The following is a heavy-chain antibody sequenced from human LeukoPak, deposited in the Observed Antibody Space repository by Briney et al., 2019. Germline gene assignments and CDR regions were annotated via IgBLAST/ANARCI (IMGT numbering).Heavy chain of an antibody. CDR1: GGSISSYY. Sequence: SETLSLTCTASGGSISSYYWSWIRQPPGKGLEWIGYIYYSGSTNYNPSLKSRVTISVDTSKNQFSLKLSSVTAADTAVYYCARRAYYDFWSGYYGMDRHAFDIWGQGTMVTVSS. D-gene: IGHD3-3*01. CDR3: ARRAYYDFWSGYYGMDRHAFDI. CDR2: IYYSGST. J-gene: IGHJ3*02. V-gene: IGHV4-59*01.